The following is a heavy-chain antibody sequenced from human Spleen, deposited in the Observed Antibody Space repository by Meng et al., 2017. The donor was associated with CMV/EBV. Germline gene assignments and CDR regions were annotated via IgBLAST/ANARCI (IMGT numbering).Heavy chain of an antibody. J-gene: IGHJ5*02. CDR3: ARDPKGTPYSTHWP. CDR1: GGSINSDIHY. V-gene: IGHV4-30-4*08. CDR2: IHHSGTT. Sequence: SGGSINSDIHYWSWVRQRPGKGLEWIGYIHHSGTTDYNSSLKSRLTISLDTSKSQFSLQLRSVTVADTAVYYCARDPKGTPYSTHWPWGQGLLVTVSS. D-gene: IGHD4-11*01.